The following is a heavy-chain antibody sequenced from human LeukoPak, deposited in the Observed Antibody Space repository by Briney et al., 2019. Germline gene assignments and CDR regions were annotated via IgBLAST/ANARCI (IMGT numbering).Heavy chain of an antibody. D-gene: IGHD4-11*01. CDR2: TYYRSRWRQ. CDR3: AREPDYKAFDV. CDR1: GDSVSSDSAA. J-gene: IGHJ3*01. Sequence: SQTLSLTCAISGDSVSSDSAAWTWIRQSPSRGLEWLGRTYYRSRWRQDYAPALRSRITVNPDTYRNQFSLHLNSVTPEDTAIYYCAREPDYKAFDVLGQGTMVTVS. V-gene: IGHV6-1*01.